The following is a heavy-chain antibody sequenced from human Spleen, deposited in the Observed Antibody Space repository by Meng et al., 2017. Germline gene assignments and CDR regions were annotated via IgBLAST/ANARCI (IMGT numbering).Heavy chain of an antibody. J-gene: IGHJ4*02. Sequence: VLLLQSCPEVEKPGASVRVPCKAAAYAFGSYGISWVRQAPGQGLEWMGWVVNYRDTYHAPKFQHRVTMTTDTLTNTVFMELRSLTPDDTAVYYCARGTPGRSYSDYWGQGTLVTVSS. CDR3: ARGTPGRSYSDY. CDR1: AYAFGSYG. D-gene: IGHD3-10*01. CDR2: VVNYRDT. V-gene: IGHV1-18*01.